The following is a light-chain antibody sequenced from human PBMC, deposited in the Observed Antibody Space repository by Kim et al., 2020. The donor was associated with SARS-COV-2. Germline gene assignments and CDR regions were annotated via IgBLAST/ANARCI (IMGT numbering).Light chain of an antibody. Sequence: LSPGERATLSCRASQSVSSYLAWYQQKPGQAPRLLIYDASNRATGIPARFSGSGSGTDFTLTISSLEPEDFAVYYCQQRSNWPGYTFGQGTKLEIK. CDR1: QSVSSY. CDR2: DAS. J-gene: IGKJ2*01. V-gene: IGKV3-11*01. CDR3: QQRSNWPGYT.